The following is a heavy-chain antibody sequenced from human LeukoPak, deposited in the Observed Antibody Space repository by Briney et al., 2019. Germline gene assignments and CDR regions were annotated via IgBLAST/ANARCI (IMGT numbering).Heavy chain of an antibody. D-gene: IGHD4-17*01. CDR3: ARDRSGGDYVDAFDI. CDR1: GFTFDDYG. CDR2: INWNGGST. J-gene: IGHJ3*02. V-gene: IGHV3-20*04. Sequence: GGSLRLSCAASGFTFDDYGMSWVRQAPGKGLVWVSGINWNGGSTGYADSVKGRFTISRDNSKNTLYLQMNSLRAEDTAVYYCARDRSGGDYVDAFDIWGQGTMVTVSS.